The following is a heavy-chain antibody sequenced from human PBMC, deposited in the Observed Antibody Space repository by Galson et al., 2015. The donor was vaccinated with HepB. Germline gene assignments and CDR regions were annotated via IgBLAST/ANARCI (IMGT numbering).Heavy chain of an antibody. CDR1: GFTFSSYS. J-gene: IGHJ3*02. D-gene: IGHD3-10*01. Sequence: SLRLSCAASGFTFSSYSMNWVRQAPGKGLEWVSSISSSSSYIYYADSVKGRFTISRDNAKNSLYLQMNSLRAEDTAVYYCARDWVSGVRGGAFDIWGQGTMVTVSS. CDR2: ISSSSSYI. CDR3: ARDWVSGVRGGAFDI. V-gene: IGHV3-21*01.